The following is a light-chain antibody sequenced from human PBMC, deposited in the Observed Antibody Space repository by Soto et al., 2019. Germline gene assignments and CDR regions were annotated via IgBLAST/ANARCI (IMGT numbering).Light chain of an antibody. Sequence: IVLTPSPGTISLAPVERAPISCLSSQSVSISYLAWYPQKPGQDPRLLIYGASTRATGIPARFSGSGSGTEFTLRISSLQPDDFATYYCQKYDTYSRKCGQGTKGDI. J-gene: IGKJ1*01. V-gene: IGKV3-20*01. CDR2: GAS. CDR3: QKYDTYSRK. CDR1: QSVSISY.